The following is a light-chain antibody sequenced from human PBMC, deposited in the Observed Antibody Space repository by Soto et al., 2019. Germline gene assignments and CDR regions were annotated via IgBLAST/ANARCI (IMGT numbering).Light chain of an antibody. CDR2: GAS. V-gene: IGKV3-11*01. J-gene: IGKJ5*01. CDR3: QQRSSWPPT. Sequence: EIVLTQSPGTLSLSPGERATLSCRASQSVSNNYLAWYQQKPGQAPRLLIYGASNRATGVPARFSGSGSGTDFTLTISSLEPEDFAVYYCQQRSSWPPTFGQGTRLEIK. CDR1: QSVSNNY.